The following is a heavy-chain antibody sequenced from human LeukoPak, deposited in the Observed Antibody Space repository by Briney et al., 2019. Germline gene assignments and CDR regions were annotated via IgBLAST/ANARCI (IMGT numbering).Heavy chain of an antibody. CDR3: AAVKTYYYDSSGYYFPLNAFDI. Sequence: ASVKVSCKVSGYTLIELSMHWVRQAPGKGLEWMGGFDPEDGETIYAQKFQGRVTMTEDTSTDTAYMELSRLRYEDTAVYYCAAVKTYYYDSSGYYFPLNAFDIWGQGTMVTVSS. D-gene: IGHD3-22*01. V-gene: IGHV1-24*01. J-gene: IGHJ3*02. CDR2: FDPEDGET. CDR1: GYTLIELS.